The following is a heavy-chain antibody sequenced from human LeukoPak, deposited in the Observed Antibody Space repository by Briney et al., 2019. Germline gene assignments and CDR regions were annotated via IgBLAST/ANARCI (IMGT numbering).Heavy chain of an antibody. V-gene: IGHV4-34*01. Sequence: SETLSLTCAVYGGSFSGYHWSWIRQPPGKGLEWIGEINHSGSTNYNPSLKSRVTISVDTSKNQFSLKLSSVTAADTAVYYCASTPVLRGGLLSYYYMDVWGKGTTVTISS. D-gene: IGHD3-10*01. CDR3: ASTPVLRGGLLSYYYMDV. J-gene: IGHJ6*03. CDR2: INHSGST. CDR1: GGSFSGYH.